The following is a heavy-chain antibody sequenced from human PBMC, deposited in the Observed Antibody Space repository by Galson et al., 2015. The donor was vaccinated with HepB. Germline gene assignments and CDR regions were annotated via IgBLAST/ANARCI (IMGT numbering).Heavy chain of an antibody. CDR2: ISAYNGNT. Sequence: SVKVSCKASGYTFTSYGISWVRQAPGQGLEWMGWISAYNGNTNYAQKLQGRVTMTTDTSTSTAYMELRSLRSDDTAVYYCARTNVYYYGSGTHPDYWGQGTLVTVSS. J-gene: IGHJ4*02. V-gene: IGHV1-18*01. CDR1: GYTFTSYG. D-gene: IGHD3-10*01. CDR3: ARTNVYYYGSGTHPDY.